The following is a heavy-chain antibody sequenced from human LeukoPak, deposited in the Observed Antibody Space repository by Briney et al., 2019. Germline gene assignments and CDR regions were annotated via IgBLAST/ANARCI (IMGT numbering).Heavy chain of an antibody. Sequence: SETLSLTCTVSGGSISSYYWSWIRQPSGKGLEWIGYIYYSGSTNYNPSLKSRVTISVDTSKNQFSLKLSSVTAADTAVYYCASLAARRTFDYWGQGTLVTVSS. CDR3: ASLAARRTFDY. CDR2: IYYSGST. D-gene: IGHD6-6*01. J-gene: IGHJ4*02. V-gene: IGHV4-59*01. CDR1: GGSISSYY.